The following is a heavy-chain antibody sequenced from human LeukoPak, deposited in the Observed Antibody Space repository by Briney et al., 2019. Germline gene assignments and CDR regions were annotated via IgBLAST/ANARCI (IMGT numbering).Heavy chain of an antibody. D-gene: IGHD1-26*01. CDR2: IYTSGST. CDR3: ARDRGIVGATSRAFDI. CDR1: GGSFSSYY. Sequence: SETLSLTCAVYGGSFSSYYWSWIRQPAGKGLEWIGRIYTSGSTNYNPSLKSRVTMSVDTSKNQFSLKLSSVTAADTAVYYCARDRGIVGATSRAFDIWGQGTMVTVSS. J-gene: IGHJ3*02. V-gene: IGHV4-4*07.